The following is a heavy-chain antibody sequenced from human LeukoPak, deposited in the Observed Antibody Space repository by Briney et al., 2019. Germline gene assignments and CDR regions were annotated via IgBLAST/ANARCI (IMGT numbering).Heavy chain of an antibody. D-gene: IGHD3-3*01. CDR3: ARAPGVLNWVSLIYYFDN. Sequence: GGSLRLSCAASEFFFGSYAVHWIRQAPGKGLEWVAVISSDGGETHYIDSVKGRFTISRDNSQSTLNLQMDSLRPEDTAVYYCARAPGVLNWVSLIYYFDNWGQGTLVTVSS. J-gene: IGHJ4*02. V-gene: IGHV3-30-3*01. CDR2: ISSDGGET. CDR1: EFFFGSYA.